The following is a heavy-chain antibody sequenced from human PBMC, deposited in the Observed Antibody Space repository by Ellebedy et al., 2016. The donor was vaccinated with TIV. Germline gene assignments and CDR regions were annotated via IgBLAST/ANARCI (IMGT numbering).Heavy chain of an antibody. D-gene: IGHD3-10*01. CDR2: IYYTGST. V-gene: IGHV4-39*01. J-gene: IGHJ5*02. CDR3: ARWFGELLYVRWFDP. Sequence: SETLSLTCTVPGDSISRSSYYWGWIRQPPGKGLEWIGSIYYTGSTDYNPSLKRRVAISADTSKNQFSLRLSSVTAADTAVYYCARWFGELLYVRWFDPWGQGTLVTVSS. CDR1: GDSISRSSYY.